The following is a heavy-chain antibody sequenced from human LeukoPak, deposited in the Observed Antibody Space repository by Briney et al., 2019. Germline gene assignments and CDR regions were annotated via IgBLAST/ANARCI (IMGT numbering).Heavy chain of an antibody. V-gene: IGHV7-4-1*02. J-gene: IGHJ4*02. CDR2: INTNTGNP. Sequence: ASVKVSCKASGYTFTSYAMNWVRQAPGQGLEWMGWINTNTGNPTYAQGFTGRFVFSLDTSVSTAYLQISSLKAEDTAVYYCARVFGDYYDSSGYRDYWGQGILVTVSS. CDR1: GYTFTSYA. D-gene: IGHD3-22*01. CDR3: ARVFGDYYDSSGYRDY.